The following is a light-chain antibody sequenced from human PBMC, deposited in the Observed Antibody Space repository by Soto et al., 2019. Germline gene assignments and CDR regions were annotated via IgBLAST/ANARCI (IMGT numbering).Light chain of an antibody. CDR3: QQYNNRPPIT. V-gene: IGKV3-15*01. Sequence: EIVMTQSPATLSVSPGERATLSCRASQSVSSNLAWYQQKPGQAPRLLIYGASTRATGIPARFSGSGSGTEFTLSISSLQSTAFAFYYCQQYNNRPPITFGPGTKVDIK. J-gene: IGKJ3*01. CDR2: GAS. CDR1: QSVSSN.